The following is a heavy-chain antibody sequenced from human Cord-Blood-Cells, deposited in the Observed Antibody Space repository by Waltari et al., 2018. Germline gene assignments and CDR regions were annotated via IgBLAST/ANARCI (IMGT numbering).Heavy chain of an antibody. CDR3: AQKFGTAADY. Sequence: VQLVQSGAEVKKPGASVKVSCKASGYTFPGNYLHSVRQAPGQGLEWMGGINPNSGGTNYAQKLQGRVTMTRDTSISTAYMELSRLRSDDTAVYYCAQKFGTAADYWGQGTLVTVSS. D-gene: IGHD2-21*02. V-gene: IGHV1-2*02. CDR1: GYTFPGNY. CDR2: INPNSGGT. J-gene: IGHJ4*02.